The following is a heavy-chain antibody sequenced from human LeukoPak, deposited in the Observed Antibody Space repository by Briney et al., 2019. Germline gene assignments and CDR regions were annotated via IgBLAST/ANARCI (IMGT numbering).Heavy chain of an antibody. CDR3: AKTGPMGDNFYYYYMDV. V-gene: IGHV3-30*06. CDR1: GFSFRSYG. Sequence: GGSLRLSCAAPGFSFRSYGMHWVRQAPGKGLEWVALLSYDGSNEYYADSVKGRFTISRDTSRNTLDLQMNSLRGEDTAVYYCAKTGPMGDNFYYYYMDVWGKGTTVTVSS. J-gene: IGHJ6*03. CDR2: LSYDGSNE. D-gene: IGHD5-24*01.